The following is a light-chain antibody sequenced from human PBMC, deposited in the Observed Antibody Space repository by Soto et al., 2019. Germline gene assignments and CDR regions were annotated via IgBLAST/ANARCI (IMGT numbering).Light chain of an antibody. CDR3: SSYTSSSTLDV. Sequence: QSALTQPASVSGSPGQSITISCTGTSSDVGGYNYVSWYQQHPGKAPKLMIYDVSNRPSGVSNRFSGSKSGNTASLTISGLPAEDEADYYCSSYTSSSTLDVVGTGTKLTVL. V-gene: IGLV2-14*01. CDR2: DVS. J-gene: IGLJ1*01. CDR1: SSDVGGYNY.